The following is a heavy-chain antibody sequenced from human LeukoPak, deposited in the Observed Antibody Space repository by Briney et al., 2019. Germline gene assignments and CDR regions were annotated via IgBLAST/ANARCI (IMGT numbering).Heavy chain of an antibody. Sequence: GAPVKVSCKASGGTFSSYAISWVRQAPGQGLEWMGGIIPIFGTANYAQKFQGRVTITADESTSTAYMELSSLRSEDTAVYYCARPVYDFWSGYRGWFDPWGQGTLVTVSS. J-gene: IGHJ5*02. D-gene: IGHD3-3*01. CDR3: ARPVYDFWSGYRGWFDP. CDR1: GGTFSSYA. V-gene: IGHV1-69*13. CDR2: IIPIFGTA.